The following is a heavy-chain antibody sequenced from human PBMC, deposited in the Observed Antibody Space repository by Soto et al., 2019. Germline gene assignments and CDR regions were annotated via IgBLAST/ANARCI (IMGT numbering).Heavy chain of an antibody. V-gene: IGHV5-51*01. CDR3: ARHRGYCSGTSCYSYCFYY. J-gene: IGHJ4*02. Sequence: LGESLKISCKGSGYSFTTYWIGWVRQMPGKGLEWMGIIYPGDSDTRYSPSFQGQVTFSADKSISTAYLQWSSLKASGTAIYYCARHRGYCSGTSCYSYCFYYWGQGTLVTVSS. CDR1: GYSFTTYW. CDR2: IYPGDSDT. D-gene: IGHD2-2*01.